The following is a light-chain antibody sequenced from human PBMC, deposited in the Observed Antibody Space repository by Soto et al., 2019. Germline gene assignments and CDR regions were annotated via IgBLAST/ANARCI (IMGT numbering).Light chain of an antibody. J-gene: IGLJ3*02. CDR1: SSDVGGSNY. Sequence: QSVLTQPASVSGSPGQSITISCTGASSDVGGSNYVSWYQQHPGKAPKLMIYEVSNRPSGVSNRFSGSKSGSTASLTISGLQAEDEADYYCSSYTSSNTLVFGGGTQLTVL. CDR3: SSYTSSNTLV. V-gene: IGLV2-14*01. CDR2: EVS.